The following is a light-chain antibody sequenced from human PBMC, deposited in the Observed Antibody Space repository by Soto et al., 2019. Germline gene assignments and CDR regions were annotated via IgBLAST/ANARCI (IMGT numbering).Light chain of an antibody. J-gene: IGLJ3*02. CDR2: DVS. CDR3: SSYTSSSTVV. CDR1: SSDVGGYNY. Sequence: QSALTQPASVSGSPGQSITISCTGTSSDVGGYNYVSWYQQHPGKATKLMIYDVSNRPSGVSNPFSGSKSGNTASLTISGLQADDEADYYCSSYTSSSTVVFGGGTKLTVL. V-gene: IGLV2-14*01.